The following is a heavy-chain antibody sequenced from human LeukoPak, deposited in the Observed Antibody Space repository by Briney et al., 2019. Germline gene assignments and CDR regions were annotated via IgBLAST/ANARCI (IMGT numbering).Heavy chain of an antibody. CDR3: TTLSFESDGFDY. J-gene: IGHJ4*02. CDR2: IKSKTDGGTT. D-gene: IGHD3-9*01. CDR1: GFTFSNAW. Sequence: KTGGSLRLSCAASGFTFSNAWMSWVRQAPGKGLEWVGRIKSKTDGGTTDYAAPVKGRFTISRDDSKNTLYLQMNSLKTEDTAVYYCTTLSFESDGFDYWGQGTLVTVSS. V-gene: IGHV3-15*01.